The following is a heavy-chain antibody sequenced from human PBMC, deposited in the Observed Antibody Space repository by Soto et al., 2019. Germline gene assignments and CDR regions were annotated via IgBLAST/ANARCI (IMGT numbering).Heavy chain of an antibody. CDR1: GFSLSTSGVG. Sequence: QITLKESGPTLVKPTQTLTLTCTFSGFSLSTSGVGVGWIRQPPGKALEWLALIYWDDDKRYSPSLKSRLTITNDTSKNQVVLTMTNMDPVDTATYYCAHRAYYYDSSGYYSGFEVFDYWGQGTLVTVSS. V-gene: IGHV2-5*02. D-gene: IGHD3-22*01. CDR3: AHRAYYYDSSGYYSGFEVFDY. J-gene: IGHJ4*02. CDR2: IYWDDDK.